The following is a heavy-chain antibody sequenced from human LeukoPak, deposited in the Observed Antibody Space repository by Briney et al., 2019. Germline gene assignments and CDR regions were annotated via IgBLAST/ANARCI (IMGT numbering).Heavy chain of an antibody. CDR2: IYDSGST. CDR1: GFTLSSNY. D-gene: IGHD6-19*01. Sequence: PGGSLRLSCATSGFTLSSNYMSWVREAPGKGLEWVSVIYDSGSTYYADPVKGRFLPFRDTSKNTVDLQMNSLGVEDTAVYYCAGRRNSGWYAYWGQGTLVTVSS. V-gene: IGHV3-53*01. CDR3: AGRRNSGWYAY. J-gene: IGHJ4*02.